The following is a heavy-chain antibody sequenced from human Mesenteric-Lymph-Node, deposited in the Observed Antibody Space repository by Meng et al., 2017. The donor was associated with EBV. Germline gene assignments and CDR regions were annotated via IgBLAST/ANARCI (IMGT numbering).Heavy chain of an antibody. J-gene: IGHJ4*02. CDR2: IYYDGST. V-gene: IGHV4-30-4*01. CDR1: GYSISSGGYY. D-gene: IGHD2-21*01. CDR3: ARDRGGDHFDY. Sequence: QVQLQGSGPGLVEPSQTLSLTCAISGYSISSGGYYWSWIRQPPGKGLEWIGYIYYDGSTFYTPSLRSRVTMSVDTSKRQFSLRLRSVTAADTAVYHCARDRGGDHFDYWGQGTLVTVSS.